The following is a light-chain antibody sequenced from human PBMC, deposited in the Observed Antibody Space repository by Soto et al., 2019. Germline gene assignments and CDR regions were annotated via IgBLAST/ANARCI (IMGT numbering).Light chain of an antibody. CDR3: QQYDTSHRT. CDR2: GVS. Sequence: DTVLTQSPDTLSLSPGEGATLSCRASQSLRSRYLAWYQQKAGQAPRLLIYGVSTRATGIPDRFSGSGSGTDFTLTISRLEHEDFEVYYCQQYDTSHRTLGQGTKVDIK. CDR1: QSLRSRY. J-gene: IGKJ1*01. V-gene: IGKV3-20*01.